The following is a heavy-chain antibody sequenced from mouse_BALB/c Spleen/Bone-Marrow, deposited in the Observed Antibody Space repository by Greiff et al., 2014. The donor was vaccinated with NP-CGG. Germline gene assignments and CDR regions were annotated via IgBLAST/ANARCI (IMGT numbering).Heavy chain of an antibody. V-gene: IGHV7-3*02. CDR2: IRNKANGYTT. J-gene: IGHJ1*01. D-gene: IGHD2-1*01. Sequence: DVMLVESGGGLVQPGGSLRLSCAISGFTFTDYYMSWVRQPPGKALEWLGFIRNKANGYTTEYSASVKGRFTISRDNSQSILYLQMNTLRAEDSATYYCARDKNYGSYWYFDVWGAGTTVTVSS. CDR3: ARDKNYGSYWYFDV. CDR1: GFTFTDYY.